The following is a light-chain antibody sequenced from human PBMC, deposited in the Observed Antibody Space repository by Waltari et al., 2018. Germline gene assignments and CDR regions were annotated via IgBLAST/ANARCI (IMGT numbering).Light chain of an antibody. CDR1: SSDIGANNY. J-gene: IGLJ3*02. Sequence: QSALTQPASVSGSPGQSITISCTGTSSDIGANNYVSWYRQHPVKAPKLILYHVTTRPSGVSNRFSGSKSGNTASLTISGLQAEDEADYFCSSYTITYTRVFGGGTKLTVL. CDR2: HVT. CDR3: SSYTITYTRV. V-gene: IGLV2-14*01.